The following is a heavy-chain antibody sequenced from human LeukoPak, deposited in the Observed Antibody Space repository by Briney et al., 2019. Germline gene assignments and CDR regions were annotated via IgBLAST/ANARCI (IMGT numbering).Heavy chain of an antibody. V-gene: IGHV4-30-2*01. Sequence: SETLSLTCAVSGGSISSGGYSWSWIRQPPGKGLEWIGYIYHSGSTYYNPSLKSRVTISVDRSKNQFSLKLSSVTAADTAVYYCARDLVAYYGYGGWFDPWGQGTLVTVSS. CDR2: IYHSGST. J-gene: IGHJ5*02. D-gene: IGHD3-10*01. CDR3: ARDLVAYYGYGGWFDP. CDR1: GGSISSGGYS.